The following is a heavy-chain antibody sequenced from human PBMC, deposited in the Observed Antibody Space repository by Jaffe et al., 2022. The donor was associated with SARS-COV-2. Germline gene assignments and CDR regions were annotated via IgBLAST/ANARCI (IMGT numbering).Heavy chain of an antibody. Sequence: EVQLVESGGGLVQPGRSLRLSCAASGFTFDDYAMHWVRQAPGKGLEWVSGISWNSGSIGYADSVKGRFTISRDNAKNSLYLQMNSLRAEDTALYYCAKSAMETYNWFDPWGQGTLVTVSS. V-gene: IGHV3-9*01. D-gene: IGHD5-18*01. J-gene: IGHJ5*02. CDR2: ISWNSGSI. CDR1: GFTFDDYA. CDR3: AKSAMETYNWFDP.